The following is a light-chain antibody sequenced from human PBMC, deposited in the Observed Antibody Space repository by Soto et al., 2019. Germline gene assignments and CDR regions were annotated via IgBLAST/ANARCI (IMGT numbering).Light chain of an antibody. CDR1: SGSIANNF. J-gene: IGLJ3*02. CDR3: QSYDNNTHGV. V-gene: IGLV6-57*01. Sequence: NFLLTQPHSVSESPGKTVTMSCTRSSGSIANNFVQWYQQRPGSSPTTVIYKDNQRPSGVPDRFSGSIDSSSNSASLSISGLKTEDEADYYCQSYDNNTHGVFAGGTKLTVL. CDR2: KDN.